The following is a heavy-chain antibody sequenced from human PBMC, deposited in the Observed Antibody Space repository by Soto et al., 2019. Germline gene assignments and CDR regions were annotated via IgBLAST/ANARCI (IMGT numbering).Heavy chain of an antibody. CDR3: ARHITMIVVAGAFDI. D-gene: IGHD3-22*01. J-gene: IGHJ3*02. CDR2: IYPGDSET. V-gene: IGHV5-51*01. Sequence: GESLKISCKGSGYSFTTYWIGWVRQMPGKGLEWMGIIYPGDSETRYSPSFQGQVTISADKSINTVYLQWSSLKASDTAMYYCARHITMIVVAGAFDIWGQGTMVTVSS. CDR1: GYSFTTYW.